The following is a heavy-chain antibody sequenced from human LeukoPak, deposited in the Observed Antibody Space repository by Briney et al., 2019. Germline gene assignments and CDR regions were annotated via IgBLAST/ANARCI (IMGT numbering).Heavy chain of an antibody. V-gene: IGHV3-21*01. D-gene: IGHD4-17*01. CDR2: ISSSSSSYI. CDR3: ARAVYGDYVRGYYYYYMDV. Sequence: GGSLRLSCAASGFTFSSYSMNWVRQAPGKGLEWVSSISSSSSSYIYYADSVKGRFTISRDNAKNSLYLQMNSLRAEDTAVYYCARAVYGDYVRGYYYYYMDVWGKGTTVTVSS. CDR1: GFTFSSYS. J-gene: IGHJ6*03.